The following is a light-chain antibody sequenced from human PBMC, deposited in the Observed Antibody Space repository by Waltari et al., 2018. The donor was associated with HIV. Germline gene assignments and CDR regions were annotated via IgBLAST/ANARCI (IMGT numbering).Light chain of an antibody. CDR2: RNN. CDR1: SSNIERNY. CDR3: AAWDDSLRGV. V-gene: IGLV1-47*01. J-gene: IGLJ2*01. Sequence: QSVLSPPPSASGTPGQRVTISCSGSSSNIERNYVYWYQQLPGTAPKLLIYRNNQRPSGVPDRFSGSKAGTSASLAISGLRSEDEAEYYCAAWDDSLRGVFGGGTKLTVL.